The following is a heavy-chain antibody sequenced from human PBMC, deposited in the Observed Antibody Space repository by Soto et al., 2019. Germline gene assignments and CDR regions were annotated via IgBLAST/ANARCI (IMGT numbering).Heavy chain of an antibody. Sequence: EVQLVETGGGLIQPGGSLRLSCEASGFTVSSTYMSWVRQAPGKGLEWVSFIYSGGSTSYADSVKGRFIISRDSSKNTLYLQMNSLRAEDTAVYYCARAPLFYDSSGYPSHIFDIWGQGPMVTVSS. D-gene: IGHD3-22*01. CDR1: GFTVSSTY. V-gene: IGHV3-53*02. CDR3: ARAPLFYDSSGYPSHIFDI. J-gene: IGHJ3*02. CDR2: IYSGGST.